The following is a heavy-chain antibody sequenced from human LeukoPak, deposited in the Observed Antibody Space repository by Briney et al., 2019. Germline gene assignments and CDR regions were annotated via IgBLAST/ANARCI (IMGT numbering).Heavy chain of an antibody. D-gene: IGHD6-13*01. V-gene: IGHV3-7*01. CDR2: IKQDGSEK. CDR3: ARLSIAAAGTKWFDP. Sequence: GGSLRLSCAASGFTFSSYWMSWVRQAPGKGLEWVANIKQDGSEKYYVDSVKGRFTISRDNAKNSLYLQMNSLRAEDTAVYYCARLSIAAAGTKWFDPWGQGTLVTVSS. J-gene: IGHJ5*02. CDR1: GFTFSSYW.